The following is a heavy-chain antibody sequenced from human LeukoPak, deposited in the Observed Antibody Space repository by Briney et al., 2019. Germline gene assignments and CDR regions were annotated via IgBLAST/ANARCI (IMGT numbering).Heavy chain of an antibody. V-gene: IGHV3-23*01. D-gene: IGHD1-26*01. J-gene: IGHJ4*02. CDR1: QFNFNKFG. Sequence: GGSLRLSCATSQFNFNKFGMTWVRQAPGKGLEWVSSISGNGGSTQYADSVQGRFAISRDNSKNTLYLQMNSLRAEDTAVYYCARDLVVGATRFWDYWGQGTLVTVSS. CDR3: ARDLVVGATRFWDY. CDR2: ISGNGGST.